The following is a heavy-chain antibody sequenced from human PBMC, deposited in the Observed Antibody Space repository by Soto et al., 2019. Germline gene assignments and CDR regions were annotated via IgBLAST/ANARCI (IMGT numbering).Heavy chain of an antibody. CDR3: AKVEYFFESSGYYDPPFFAR. CDR1: DGSISSYY. V-gene: IGHV4-4*07. Sequence: SETLSLTCTVSDGSISSYYWTWIRQSAGKGLEWIGRIYDSGSTNYNPSLKSRVTLSVDRAKKNFSLKLTSVTAADTAVYYCAKVEYFFESSGYYDPPFFARGGPGARVT. J-gene: IGHJ4*03. CDR2: IYDSGST. D-gene: IGHD3-22*01.